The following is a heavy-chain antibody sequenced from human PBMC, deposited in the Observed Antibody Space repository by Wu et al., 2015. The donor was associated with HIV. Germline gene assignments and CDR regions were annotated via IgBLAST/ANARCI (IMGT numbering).Heavy chain of an antibody. J-gene: IGHJ5*02. CDR3: ARAGVEHYGSGSYSDWFDP. Sequence: QVQLVQSGAEVKKPGSSVKVSCKASGGTFSSYAISWVRQAPGQGLEWMGKIIPIFGTANYAQKFRGRVTITADESTSTAYMELSSLRSEDTAVYYCARAGVEHYGSGSYSDWFDPWGQGTLVSVSS. CDR1: GGTFSSYA. V-gene: IGHV1-69*13. CDR2: IIPIFGTA. D-gene: IGHD3-10*01.